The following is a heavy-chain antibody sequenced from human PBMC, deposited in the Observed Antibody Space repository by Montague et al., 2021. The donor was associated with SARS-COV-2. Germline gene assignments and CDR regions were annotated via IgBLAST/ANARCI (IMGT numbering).Heavy chain of an antibody. CDR1: GSTFSSYG. CDR3: AREEVWDSSGYHIDY. V-gene: IGHV3-33*01. D-gene: IGHD3-22*01. CDR2: IWYDGSNK. Sequence: SLRLSCAASGSTFSSYGMHWVRQAPGKGLEWVAVIWYDGSNKYYADSVKGRFTISRDNSKNTLYLQMNSLRAEDTAVYYCAREEVWDSSGYHIDYWGQGTLVTVSS. J-gene: IGHJ4*02.